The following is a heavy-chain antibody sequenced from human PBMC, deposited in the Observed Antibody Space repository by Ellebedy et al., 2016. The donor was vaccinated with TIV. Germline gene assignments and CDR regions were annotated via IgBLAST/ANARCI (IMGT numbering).Heavy chain of an antibody. CDR1: SGSISNSPYY. V-gene: IGHV4-39*01. D-gene: IGHD3-16*01. J-gene: IGHJ4*02. CDR3: ARSPGYDYVLTLVGY. CDR2: IHYSGST. Sequence: SETLSLXXTVSSGSISNSPYYWGWIRQSPGKGLEWIANIHYSGSTYYNPSLKSRVTISVDTSKNQFSLKLSSVNAADTAVYYCARSPGYDYVLTLVGYWGQGTLVTVSS.